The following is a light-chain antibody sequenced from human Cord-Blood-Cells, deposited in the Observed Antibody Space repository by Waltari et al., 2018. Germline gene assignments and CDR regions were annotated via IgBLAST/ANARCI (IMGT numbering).Light chain of an antibody. CDR1: QSVSSN. Sequence: EIVMTQSPSTLSVSPGERATRSCRASQSVSSNLAWYQQKPGQAPRLLIYGASTRATGIPARYSGSGSGTEFTLTISSLQSEDFAGYYCQQYNNWPSFCGGTKVEIK. CDR2: GAS. J-gene: IGKJ4*01. V-gene: IGKV3-15*01. CDR3: QQYNNWPS.